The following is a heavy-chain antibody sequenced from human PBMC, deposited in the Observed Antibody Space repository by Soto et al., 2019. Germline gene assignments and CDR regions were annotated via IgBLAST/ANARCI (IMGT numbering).Heavy chain of an antibody. CDR3: ARVLRGWFDP. CDR1: GGSVSSGDYY. CDR2: IYYSGST. V-gene: IGHV4-61*08. Sequence: SETLSLTCTVSGGSVSSGDYYWSWIRQPPGKGLEWIGNIYYSGSTNYNPSLKSRATISVDTSKNQFSLKVSSATAADTAVYYCARVLRGWFDPWGQGTPVTVSS. J-gene: IGHJ5*02.